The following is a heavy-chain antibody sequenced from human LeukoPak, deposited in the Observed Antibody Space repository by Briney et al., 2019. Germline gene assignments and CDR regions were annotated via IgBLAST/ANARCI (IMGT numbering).Heavy chain of an antibody. CDR1: GFTFSSYA. CDR2: ISGSGGST. Sequence: GGSLRLSCAASGFTFSSYAMSWVRQAPGKGLEWVSAISGSGGSTYYADPVKGRFTISRDNSKNTLYLQMNSLRADDTAVYYCAKDGRSSGYSDYFDYWGQGTLVTVSS. J-gene: IGHJ4*02. V-gene: IGHV3-23*01. CDR3: AKDGRSSGYSDYFDY. D-gene: IGHD3-22*01.